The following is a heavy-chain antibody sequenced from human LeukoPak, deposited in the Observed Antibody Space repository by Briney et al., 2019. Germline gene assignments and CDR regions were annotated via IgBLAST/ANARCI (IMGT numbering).Heavy chain of an antibody. CDR2: IRYDGSNK. V-gene: IGHV3-30*02. Sequence: GGSLRLSCAASGFTSSSYDMHWVRQAPGKGLEWVAFIRYDGSNKYYADSVKGRFIISRDNSKNTLYLQMSSVRAEDTAVYYCANENGGPDYWGQGTLVTVSS. CDR3: ANENGGPDY. CDR1: GFTSSSYD. D-gene: IGHD3-10*01. J-gene: IGHJ4*02.